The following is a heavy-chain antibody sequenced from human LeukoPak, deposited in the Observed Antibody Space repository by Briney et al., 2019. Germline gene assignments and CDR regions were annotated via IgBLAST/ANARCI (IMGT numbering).Heavy chain of an antibody. V-gene: IGHV3-23*01. CDR3: ASDGGYHGMDV. CDR2: ISDSAGAT. Sequence: GGSLRLSCAASGFSFSNCAMTWVRQAPGKGLEWVSSISDSAGATYYADSVKGRFTISRDNSKNTLYLQMNSLRAEDTAVYYCASDGGYHGMDVWGQGTTVTVSS. CDR1: GFSFSNCA. J-gene: IGHJ6*02. D-gene: IGHD3-16*01.